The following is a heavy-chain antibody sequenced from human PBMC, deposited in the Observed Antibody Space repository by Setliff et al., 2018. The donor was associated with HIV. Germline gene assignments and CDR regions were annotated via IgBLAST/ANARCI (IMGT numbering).Heavy chain of an antibody. J-gene: IGHJ6*03. V-gene: IGHV4-39*07. CDR2: IYYSGSI. D-gene: IGHD3-10*01. CDR1: GGSISSSSYY. CDR3: ATVTMVRLIGVYHMDV. Sequence: SETLSLTCTVSGGSISSSSYYWGWIRQPPGKGLEWIGSIYYSGSIYYNPSLKSRVTISVDKSNNQFSLKMNYVTAADAALYYCATVTMVRLIGVYHMDVWGKGTPVTVSS.